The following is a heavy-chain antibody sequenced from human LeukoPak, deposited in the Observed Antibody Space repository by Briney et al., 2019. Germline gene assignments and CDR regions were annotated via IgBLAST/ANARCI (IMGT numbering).Heavy chain of an antibody. CDR3: ARGFLYYYESGVYYS. CDR2: INHSGST. CDR1: GGSFSGYY. J-gene: IGHJ5*01. V-gene: IGHV4-34*01. Sequence: SETLSLTCAVYGGSFSGYYWSWIRQPPGKGLEWIGEINHSGSTNYNPSLKSRVTISVDTSKNQFSLKLSSVTAADTAVYYCARGFLYYYESGVYYSGGREPLVT. D-gene: IGHD3-22*01.